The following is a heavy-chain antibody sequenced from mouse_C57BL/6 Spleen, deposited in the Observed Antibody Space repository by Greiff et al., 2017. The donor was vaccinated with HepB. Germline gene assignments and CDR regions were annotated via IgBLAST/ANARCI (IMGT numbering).Heavy chain of an antibody. J-gene: IGHJ2*01. D-gene: IGHD2-1*01. CDR1: GYTFTSYW. V-gene: IGHV1-50*01. CDR3: ARDGNYGGHFDY. Sequence: VQLQQPGAELVKPGASVKLSCKASGYTFTSYWMQWVKQRPGQGLEWIGEIDPSDSYTNYNQKFKGKATLTVDTSSSTAYMQLSSLTSEGSAVYYCARDGNYGGHFDYWGQGTTLTVSS. CDR2: IDPSDSYT.